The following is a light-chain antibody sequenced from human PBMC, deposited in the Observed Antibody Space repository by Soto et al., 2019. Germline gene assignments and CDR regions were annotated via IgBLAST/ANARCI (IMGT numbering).Light chain of an antibody. Sequence: SYELTQPPSLSVSPGQTAIITCSGDELGDKYVSWYYQKPGQSPVMVISQDDKRPSGIPERFSGSNSGTTVTLTISGTQPMDEADYYCQTWDSGLIFGGGTKLTVL. V-gene: IGLV3-1*01. CDR3: QTWDSGLI. J-gene: IGLJ2*01. CDR2: QDD. CDR1: ELGDKY.